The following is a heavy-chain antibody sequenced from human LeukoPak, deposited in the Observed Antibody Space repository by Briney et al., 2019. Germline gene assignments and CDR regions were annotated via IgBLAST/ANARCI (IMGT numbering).Heavy chain of an antibody. CDR1: GGSISSYY. V-gene: IGHV4-4*07. CDR2: IYTSGST. CDR3: ARGEHDYGDQYYFDY. Sequence: SETLSLTCTVSGGSISSYYWSWIRQPAGKGLEWIWRIYTSGSTNHNPSFKSRVTMSVDTSKNQFSLKLSSVTAADTAVYYCARGEHDYGDQYYFDYWGQGTLVTVSS. J-gene: IGHJ4*02. D-gene: IGHD4-17*01.